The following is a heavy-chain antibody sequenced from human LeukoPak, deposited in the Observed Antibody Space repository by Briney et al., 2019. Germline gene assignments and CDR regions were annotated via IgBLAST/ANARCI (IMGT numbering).Heavy chain of an antibody. D-gene: IGHD3-22*01. CDR2: INHSGST. CDR3: ARDLHPYDSSGYFDY. V-gene: IGHV4-34*01. J-gene: IGHJ4*02. Sequence: SETLSLTCAVYGGSFSGYYWSWIRQSPGKGLEWIGEINHSGSTNYNPSLKSRVTISVDTSKNQFSLKLSSVTAADTAVYYCARDLHPYDSSGYFDYWGQETLVTVSS. CDR1: GGSFSGYY.